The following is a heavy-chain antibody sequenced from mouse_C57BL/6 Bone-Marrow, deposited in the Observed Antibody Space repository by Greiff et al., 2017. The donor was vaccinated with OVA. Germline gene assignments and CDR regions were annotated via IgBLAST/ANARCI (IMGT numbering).Heavy chain of an antibody. CDR3: AREVYSNYLSY. D-gene: IGHD2-5*01. CDR1: GYTFTSYW. Sequence: QVQLKESGAELVRPGTSVKLSCKASGYTFTSYWMHWVKQRPGQGLEWIGVIDPSDSYTNYNQKFKGKATLTVDTSSSTAYMQLSSLTSEDSAVYYCAREVYSNYLSYWGQGTTLTVSS. CDR2: IDPSDSYT. J-gene: IGHJ2*01. V-gene: IGHV1-59*01.